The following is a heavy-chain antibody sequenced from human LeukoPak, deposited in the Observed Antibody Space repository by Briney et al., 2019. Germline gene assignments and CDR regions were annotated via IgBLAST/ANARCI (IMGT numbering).Heavy chain of an antibody. Sequence: GGSLRLSCAASGFTFPSYTMSWVRQAPGKGLEWVSSIVFDGGNTYHADSVKGRFTITRDTSKNTLYLQMNSLRAEDTAVYYCAKAQGGTNGLFDNWGQGALVTVSS. J-gene: IGHJ4*02. V-gene: IGHV3-23*01. CDR3: AKAQGGTNGLFDN. D-gene: IGHD3-16*01. CDR1: GFTFPSYT. CDR2: IVFDGGNT.